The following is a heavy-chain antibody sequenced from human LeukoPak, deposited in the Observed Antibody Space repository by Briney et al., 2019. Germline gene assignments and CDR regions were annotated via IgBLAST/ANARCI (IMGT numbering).Heavy chain of an antibody. D-gene: IGHD2-15*01. J-gene: IGHJ5*02. CDR3: ARVDGSCSGGSCPSGNWFDP. CDR2: IYYSGNT. Sequence: SETLSLTCTVSGDSISTSNSYWGWIRQPPGKGLEWIGSIYYSGNTYYNASLKSRVTISVDTSKNQFSLKLNSVTAADTAVYYCARVDGSCSGGSCPSGNWFDPWGQGTLVTVSS. CDR1: GDSISTSNSY. V-gene: IGHV4-39*07.